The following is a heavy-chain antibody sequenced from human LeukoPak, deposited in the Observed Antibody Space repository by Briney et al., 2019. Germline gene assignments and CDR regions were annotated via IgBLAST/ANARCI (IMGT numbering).Heavy chain of an antibody. CDR1: SGSITSYY. Sequence: SETLSLTCNVSSGSITSYYWSWIRQPPGRGLEWIGYIFHTGSATYNPSLKRRFTISVDTSQKQFSLKVTSLTAADTAVYYCASQVHWAAALDSWGQGTLVSVSS. D-gene: IGHD6-13*01. J-gene: IGHJ4*02. CDR2: IFHTGSA. V-gene: IGHV4-59*08. CDR3: ASQVHWAAALDS.